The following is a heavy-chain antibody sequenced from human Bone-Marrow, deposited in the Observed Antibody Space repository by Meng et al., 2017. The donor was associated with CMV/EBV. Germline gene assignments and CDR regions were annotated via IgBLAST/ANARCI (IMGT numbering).Heavy chain of an antibody. Sequence: GESLKISCAASGFTFSSYGMHWVRQAPGKGLEWVAFIRYDGSNKYYADSVKGRFTISRDNSKNTLYLQMNSLRAEDTAVYYCAKDSVGATTPWGPGKLVNVSS. J-gene: IGHJ5*02. V-gene: IGHV3-30*02. CDR1: GFTFSSYG. CDR3: AKDSVGATTP. CDR2: IRYDGSNK. D-gene: IGHD1-26*01.